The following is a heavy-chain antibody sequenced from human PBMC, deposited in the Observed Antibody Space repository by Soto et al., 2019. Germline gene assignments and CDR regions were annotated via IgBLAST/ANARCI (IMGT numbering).Heavy chain of an antibody. V-gene: IGHV3-23*01. D-gene: IGHD3-16*02. J-gene: IGHJ6*02. Sequence: PGGSLRLSCTSSGFTFASYALSWVRQAPGKTLEWLATMSGSGNRTYYADSVKGRLTLSRDSSQNTLSLLMSSLRAEDTAVYSCAREGEYDYVWGSYRSYYYHGMHVCGQGTTVTVS. CDR3: AREGEYDYVWGSYRSYYYHGMHV. CDR1: GFTFASYA. CDR2: MSGSGNRT.